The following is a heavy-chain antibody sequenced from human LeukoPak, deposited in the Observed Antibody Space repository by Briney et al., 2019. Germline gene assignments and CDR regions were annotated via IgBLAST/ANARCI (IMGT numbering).Heavy chain of an antibody. D-gene: IGHD3-3*01. V-gene: IGHV4-39*01. CDR3: ARLYAIFGMYYFDY. J-gene: IGHJ4*02. CDR2: IYYSGST. Sequence: PSETLSLTCTVSGGSISSSSYYWGWIRQPPGKGLERIGSIYYSGSTYYNPSLKSRVTISVDTSKNQFSLKLSSVTAADTAVYYCARLYAIFGMYYFDYWGQGTLVTVSS. CDR1: GGSISSSSYY.